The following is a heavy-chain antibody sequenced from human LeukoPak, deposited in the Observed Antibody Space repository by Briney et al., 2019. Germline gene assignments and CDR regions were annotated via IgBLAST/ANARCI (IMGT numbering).Heavy chain of an antibody. Sequence: ASVKVSCKASGYTFTGYYLHWVRQAPGQGLEWMGWINPNSGGTNYAQKFKGRVTMTRDTSISTAYMELSRLRSDDTAVYYCARARYSRPFDYWGQGTLVTVSS. J-gene: IGHJ4*02. CDR2: INPNSGGT. CDR1: GYTFTGYY. D-gene: IGHD6-13*01. V-gene: IGHV1-2*02. CDR3: ARARYSRPFDY.